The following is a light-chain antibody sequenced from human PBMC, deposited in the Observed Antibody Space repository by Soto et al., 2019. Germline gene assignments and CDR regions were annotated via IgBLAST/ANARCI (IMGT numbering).Light chain of an antibody. J-gene: IGLJ1*01. Sequence: SVQSQPSSVCGSPGQSIPISCTGTNSDVCGYNYVSWYQQQSGKAPKLMIHDVSNRPSGVSNRFSGYKSGNTASLTISGLQAEDEADYYCSSYTGSRAYVFGIGTKVTGL. CDR1: NSDVCGYNY. V-gene: IGLV2-14*03. CDR3: SSYTGSRAYV. CDR2: DVS.